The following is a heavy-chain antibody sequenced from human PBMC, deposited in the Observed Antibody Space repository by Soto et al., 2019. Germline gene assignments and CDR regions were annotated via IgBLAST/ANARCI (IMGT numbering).Heavy chain of an antibody. V-gene: IGHV4-30-4*01. Sequence: KSSETLSLTCTVSGGSISSGDYYWSWIRQPPGKGLEWIGYIYYSGSTYYNPSLKSRVTISVDTSKNQFSLKLSSVTAADTAVYYSATRNYYYYGMDVWGQGTTVTVSS. CDR1: GGSISSGDYY. CDR2: IYYSGST. J-gene: IGHJ6*02. CDR3: ATRNYYYYGMDV.